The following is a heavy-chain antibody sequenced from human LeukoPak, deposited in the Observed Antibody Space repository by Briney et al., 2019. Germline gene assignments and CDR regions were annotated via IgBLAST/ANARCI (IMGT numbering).Heavy chain of an antibody. J-gene: IGHJ4*02. CDR3: AIMGARRGFDY. CDR2: ISAYNGNT. Sequence: ASVKVSCKGSGYTFTNYGIDWVRQAPGQGLEWMGWISAYNGNTNYAQKFQGRVTLTTDTSTSTAYMELRSLISDDTAVYYCAIMGARRGFDYWGQGTLVTVPA. V-gene: IGHV1-18*01. D-gene: IGHD3-10*01. CDR1: GYTFTNYG.